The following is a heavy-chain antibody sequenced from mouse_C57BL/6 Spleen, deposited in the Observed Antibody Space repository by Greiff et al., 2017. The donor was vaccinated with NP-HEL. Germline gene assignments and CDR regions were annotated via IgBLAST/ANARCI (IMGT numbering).Heavy chain of an antibody. CDR1: GYSFTGYF. CDR3: ARNYGSSYGRFAY. J-gene: IGHJ3*01. D-gene: IGHD1-1*01. V-gene: IGHV1-20*01. Sequence: EVKLQESGPELVKPGDSVKISCKASGYSFTGYFMNWVMQSHGKSLEWIGRINPYNGDTFYNQKFKGKATLTVDKSSSTAHMELRSLTSEDSAVYYCARNYGSSYGRFAYWGQGTLVTVSA. CDR2: INPYNGDT.